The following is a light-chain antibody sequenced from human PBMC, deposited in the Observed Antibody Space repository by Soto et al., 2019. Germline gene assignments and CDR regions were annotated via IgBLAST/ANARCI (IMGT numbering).Light chain of an antibody. J-gene: IGKJ1*01. V-gene: IGKV1-17*01. CDR2: AAS. CDR3: LQHNSYPRT. CDR1: QAITND. Sequence: DIQMTQSPPSLSASVGDGVTITCRASQAITNDLSWYQQKPGEPPKRLIYAASTLHSGVPSRFSGSGSGTEFTLTISSLQPEDFATYFCLQHNSYPRTFGQGTKVEIK.